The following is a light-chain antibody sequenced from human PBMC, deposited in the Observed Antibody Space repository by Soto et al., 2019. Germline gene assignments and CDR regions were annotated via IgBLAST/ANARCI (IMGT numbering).Light chain of an antibody. CDR1: NKNIGLHDF. J-gene: IGLJ2*01. CDR3: RSYTSTGTVV. Sequence: QSALTQPASVSGAPGQTITISCTGTNKNIGLHDFVSWHQQLPGKAPKFIIYGISNRPSGVSNRFSGSKSGTPASLTISGLQVDDEAHYYCRSYTSTGTVVFGGGTTLTVL. V-gene: IGLV2-14*01. CDR2: GIS.